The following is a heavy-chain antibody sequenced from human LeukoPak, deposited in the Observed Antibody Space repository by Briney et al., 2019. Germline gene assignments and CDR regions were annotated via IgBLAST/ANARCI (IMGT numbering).Heavy chain of an antibody. CDR3: ARIRAPSSFGQRESDY. J-gene: IGHJ4*02. D-gene: IGHD3-3*02. V-gene: IGHV7-4-1*02. Sequence: ASVKVSCKASGYIFTNNAMNWVRQAPGQGLEGMGWINTNTRNPTYAQGFTGRFVFSLDTSVSTAYLQISSLKAEDTAVYYCARIRAPSSFGQRESDYWGQGTLVTVSS. CDR1: GYIFTNNA. CDR2: INTNTRNP.